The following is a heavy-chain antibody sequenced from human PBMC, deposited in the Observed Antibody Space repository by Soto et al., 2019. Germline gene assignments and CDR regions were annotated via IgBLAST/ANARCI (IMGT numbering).Heavy chain of an antibody. D-gene: IGHD5-12*01. CDR3: AKDQRWLQSYYFDY. CDR2: ISYDGSNK. Sequence: PGGSLRLSCAASGFTFSSYGMHWVRRAPGKGLEWVAVISYDGSNKYYADSVKGRFTISRDNSKNTLYLQMNSLRAEDTAVYYCAKDQRWLQSYYFDYWGQGTLVTVSS. V-gene: IGHV3-30*18. CDR1: GFTFSSYG. J-gene: IGHJ4*02.